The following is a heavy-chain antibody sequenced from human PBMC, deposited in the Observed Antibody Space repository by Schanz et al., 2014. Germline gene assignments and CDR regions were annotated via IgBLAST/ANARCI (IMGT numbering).Heavy chain of an antibody. J-gene: IGHJ3*02. V-gene: IGHV1-18*01. CDR2: INAHTGNT. D-gene: IGHD1-20*01. CDR1: GYIFGSHG. Sequence: QVQLVQSAPEVKKPGASVKVSCKASGYIFGSHGMTWVRQAPGQGPELMGWINAHTGNTQYAQKFQGRVNMTRDTVTTTVHLELARMRTDDTAIYFCARVHIATDLYNSPGAFDIWGQGTRXTVSS. CDR3: ARVHIATDLYNSPGAFDI.